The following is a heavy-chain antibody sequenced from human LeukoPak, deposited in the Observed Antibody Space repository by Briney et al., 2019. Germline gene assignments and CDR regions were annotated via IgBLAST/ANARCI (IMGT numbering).Heavy chain of an antibody. CDR1: GFTFDDYA. CDR2: IGWNSESI. CDR3: AKGGTYYYDSSGLDY. Sequence: TGRSLRLSCAASGFTFDDYAMHWVRQAPGKGLEWVSGIGWNSESIGYADSVKGRFTISRDNAKNSLYLQMNSLRAEDTALYYCAKGGTYYYDSSGLDYWGQGTLVTVSS. D-gene: IGHD3-22*01. J-gene: IGHJ4*02. V-gene: IGHV3-9*01.